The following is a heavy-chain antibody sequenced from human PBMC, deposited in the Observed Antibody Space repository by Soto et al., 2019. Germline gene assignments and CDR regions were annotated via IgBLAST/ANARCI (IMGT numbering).Heavy chain of an antibody. D-gene: IGHD3-16*02. Sequence: PGGSLRLSCAASGFTFSSYWMHWVRQAPGKGLVWVSRINSDGSSTSYADSVKGRFTISRDNAKNTLYLQMNSLRAEDTAVYYCARDIYDYIWGSYRYTGIGYFQHWGQGTLVTVSS. CDR1: GFTFSSYW. J-gene: IGHJ1*01. CDR3: ARDIYDYIWGSYRYTGIGYFQH. V-gene: IGHV3-74*01. CDR2: INSDGSST.